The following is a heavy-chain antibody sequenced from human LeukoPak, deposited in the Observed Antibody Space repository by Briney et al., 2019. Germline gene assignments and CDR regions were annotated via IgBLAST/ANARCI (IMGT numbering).Heavy chain of an antibody. J-gene: IGHJ4*02. D-gene: IGHD3-22*01. CDR2: INTSGSS. CDR1: GFTFSSYG. CDR3: ARGGYYDSSGYYEYFDY. Sequence: PGGSLRLSCAASGFTFSSYGMSWIRQPAGKGPEGIGRINTSGSSHYNPSLKSRVTISVDTSKKQFSLKLSSVTAADTAVYFCARGGYYDSSGYYEYFDYWGQGTLVTVSS. V-gene: IGHV4-4*07.